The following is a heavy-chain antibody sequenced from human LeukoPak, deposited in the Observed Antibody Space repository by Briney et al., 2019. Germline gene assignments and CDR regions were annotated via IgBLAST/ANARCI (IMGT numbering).Heavy chain of an antibody. CDR1: GYTLTELS. D-gene: IGHD7-27*01. Sequence: ASVKVSCKVSGYTLTELSMHWVRQAPGKGLEWMGGFDPEDGETIYAQKFQGRVTMTEDTSTDTAYMELSSLRSEDTAVYYCATYLLLPGHDAFDIWGQGTMVTVSS. V-gene: IGHV1-24*01. CDR3: ATYLLLPGHDAFDI. CDR2: FDPEDGET. J-gene: IGHJ3*02.